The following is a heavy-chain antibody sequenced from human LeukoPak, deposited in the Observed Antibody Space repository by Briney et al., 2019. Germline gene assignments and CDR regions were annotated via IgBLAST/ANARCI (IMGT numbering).Heavy chain of an antibody. CDR1: GHSIRSGYY. J-gene: IGHJ4*02. CDR2: ISHSGST. CDR3: ARHPDSSGYYIGY. Sequence: SETLSLTCAVSGHSIRSGYYWGWIRQPPGKGLEWIGSISHSGSTFYNPSLKGLVTISVDTSKNQFSLKLSSVTAADTAVYYCARHPDSSGYYIGYWGQGTLVTVSS. D-gene: IGHD3-22*01. V-gene: IGHV4-38-2*01.